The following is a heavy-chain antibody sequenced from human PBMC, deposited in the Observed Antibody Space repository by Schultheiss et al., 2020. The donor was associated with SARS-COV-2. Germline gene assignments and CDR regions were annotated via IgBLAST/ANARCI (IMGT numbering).Heavy chain of an antibody. D-gene: IGHD3-10*01. CDR1: GGSVSSGSYY. V-gene: IGHV4-61*02. Sequence: SETLSLTCTVSGGSVSSGSYYWSWIRQPAGKGLEWIGRIYTSGSTNYNPSLKSRVTISVDTSKNQFSLKLSSVTAADTAVYYCARNWQGSPNWFDPWGQGTLVTVSS. J-gene: IGHJ5*02. CDR3: ARNWQGSPNWFDP. CDR2: IYTSGST.